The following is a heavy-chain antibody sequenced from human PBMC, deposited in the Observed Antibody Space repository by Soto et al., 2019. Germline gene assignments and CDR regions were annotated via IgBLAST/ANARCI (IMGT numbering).Heavy chain of an antibody. D-gene: IGHD3-16*01. V-gene: IGHV1-8*01. J-gene: IGHJ6*02. CDR2: MNPNSGNT. CDR1: GYTFTSYD. Sequence: ASVKVSCKASGYTFTSYDINWVRQATGQGLEWMGWMNPNSGNTGYAQKFQGRVTMTRNTSISTAYMELSSLRSEDTAVYYCARGSYLGGYYYYYGMDVWGQGTTVTSP. CDR3: ARGSYLGGYYYYYGMDV.